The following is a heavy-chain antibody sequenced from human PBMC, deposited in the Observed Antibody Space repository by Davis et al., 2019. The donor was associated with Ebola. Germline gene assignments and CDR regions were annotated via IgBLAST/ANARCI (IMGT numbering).Heavy chain of an antibody. CDR1: GGSISSYY. V-gene: IGHV4-59*01. Sequence: PGGSLRLSCTVSGGSISSYYWSWIRQPPGKGLEWIGYIYYSGSTNYNPSLKSRVTISVDTSKNQFSLKLSSVTAADTAVYYCARGLRFLEFPFAVMDVWGQGTTVTVSS. CDR3: ARGLRFLEFPFAVMDV. J-gene: IGHJ6*02. D-gene: IGHD3-3*01. CDR2: IYYSGST.